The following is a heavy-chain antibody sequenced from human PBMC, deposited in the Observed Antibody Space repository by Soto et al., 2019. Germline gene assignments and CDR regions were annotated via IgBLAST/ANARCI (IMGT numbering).Heavy chain of an antibody. Sequence: QVQLLQSGAEVKKPGASVKVSCKASGYTFIDYYMHWVRQAPGQGPEWMGCINPKGGGTKYAQKFHDWVTMTWDTSISTAYMELNRLRSDDTAVYYCARESVALTKDFDYWGQGTLVTVSS. CDR2: INPKGGGT. V-gene: IGHV1-2*04. D-gene: IGHD2-21*02. J-gene: IGHJ4*02. CDR3: ARESVALTKDFDY. CDR1: GYTFIDYY.